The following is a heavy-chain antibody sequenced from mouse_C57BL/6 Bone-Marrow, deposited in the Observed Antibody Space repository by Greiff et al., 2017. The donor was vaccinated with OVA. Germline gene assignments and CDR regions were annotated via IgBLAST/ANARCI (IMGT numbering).Heavy chain of an antibody. CDR2: FHPYNDDT. CDR3: ARRDDGYWYSDV. D-gene: IGHD2-3*01. V-gene: IGHV1-47*01. CDR1: GYTFTTYP. J-gene: IGHJ1*03. Sequence: VQLQQSGAELVKPGASVKMSCKASGYTFTTYPIAWMKQNHGQSLEWIGNFHPYNDDTTYNEKFKGKATLTVEKSSSTVYLELSRLTSDDSAVDYCARRDDGYWYSDVGGRGTTVTVSS.